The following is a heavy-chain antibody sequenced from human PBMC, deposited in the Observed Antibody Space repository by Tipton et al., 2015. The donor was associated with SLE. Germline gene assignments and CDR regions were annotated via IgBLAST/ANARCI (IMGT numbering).Heavy chain of an antibody. V-gene: IGHV4-61*09. Sequence: TLSLTCTVSGGSISSGSYYWSWIRQPAGKGLEWIGHIYTSGSTNYNPSLKSRVTISVDTPNKLFSLRLRSVTAADTAIYYCAGRPGTGSYMDVWGQGTTVTVSS. D-gene: IGHD3-10*01. CDR1: GGSISSGSYY. CDR3: AGRPGTGSYMDV. J-gene: IGHJ6*02. CDR2: IYTSGST.